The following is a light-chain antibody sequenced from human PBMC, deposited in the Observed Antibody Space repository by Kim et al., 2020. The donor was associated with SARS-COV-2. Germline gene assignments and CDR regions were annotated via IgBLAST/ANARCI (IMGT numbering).Light chain of an antibody. V-gene: IGLV3-25*03. J-gene: IGLJ3*02. CDR2: KDN. CDR3: QSADSSGTYPEV. CDR1: ALPKQY. Sequence: PGQTARITCSGDALPKQYAYWYQQKPGQAPVVVIYKDNERPSGIPERFSGSSSGTTVTLTISGVQAEDEADYYCQSADSSGTYPEVFGGGTKLTVL.